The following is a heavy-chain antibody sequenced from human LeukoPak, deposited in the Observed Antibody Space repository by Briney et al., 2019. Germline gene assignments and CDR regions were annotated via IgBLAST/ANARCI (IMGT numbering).Heavy chain of an antibody. CDR1: GGSISSYY. Sequence: PSETLSLTCTVSGGSISSYYWSWIRQPAGKGLEWIGRIYTSGSTNYNPSLKSRVTMSVDTSKNQFSLKLSSVTAADTAAYYCARGERFGELLSFFDYWGQGTLVTVSS. CDR3: ARGERFGELLSFFDY. CDR2: IYTSGST. J-gene: IGHJ4*02. D-gene: IGHD3-10*01. V-gene: IGHV4-4*07.